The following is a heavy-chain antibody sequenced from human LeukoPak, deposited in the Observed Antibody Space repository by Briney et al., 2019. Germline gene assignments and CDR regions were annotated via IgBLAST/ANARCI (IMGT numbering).Heavy chain of an antibody. J-gene: IGHJ5*02. CDR3: ARSLGGMVRGVIIIDNWFDP. V-gene: IGHV1-2*02. D-gene: IGHD3-10*01. CDR1: GGTFSSYA. Sequence: ASVKVSCKASGGTFSSYAISWVRQAPGQGLGWMGWINPNSGGTNYAQKFQGRVTMTRDTSISTAYMELSRLRSDDTAVYYCARSLGGMVRGVIIIDNWFDPWGQGTLVTVSS. CDR2: INPNSGGT.